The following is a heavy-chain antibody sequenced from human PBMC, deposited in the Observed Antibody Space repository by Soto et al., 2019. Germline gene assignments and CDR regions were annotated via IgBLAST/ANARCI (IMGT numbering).Heavy chain of an antibody. D-gene: IGHD1-26*01. CDR3: ARDKEVGATNGSDY. CDR1: GGSISSYY. J-gene: IGHJ4*02. CDR2: IYYSGST. V-gene: IGHV4-59*01. Sequence: SETLSLTCTVSGGSISSYYWSWIRQPPGKGLEWIGYIYYSGSTNYNPSLKSRVTISVDTPKNQFSLKLSSVTAADTAVYYCARDKEVGATNGSDYWGQGTLVTVSS.